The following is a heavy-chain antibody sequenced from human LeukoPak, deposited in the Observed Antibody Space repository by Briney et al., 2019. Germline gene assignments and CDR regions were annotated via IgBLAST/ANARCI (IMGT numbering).Heavy chain of an antibody. CDR2: IIPIFGTA. D-gene: IGHD2-2*01. CDR3: ARGYQAASYYYYYMDV. CDR1: GGTFSSYA. J-gene: IGHJ6*03. V-gene: IGHV1-69*13. Sequence: SVKVSCKASGGTFSSYAISWVRQAPGQGLEWMGGIIPIFGTANYAQKFQGGVTITADESTSTAYMELSSLRSEDTAVYYCARGYQAASYYYYYMDVWGKGTTVAVSS.